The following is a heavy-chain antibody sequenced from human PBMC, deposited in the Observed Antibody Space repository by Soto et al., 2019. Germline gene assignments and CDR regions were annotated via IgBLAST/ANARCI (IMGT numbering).Heavy chain of an antibody. CDR1: GGSISSGGYS. V-gene: IGHV4-30-2*01. J-gene: IGHJ5*02. CDR3: ARATTITLYNWFDP. D-gene: IGHD4-4*01. Sequence: SETLSLTCAVSGGSISSGGYSWSWIRQPPGKGLEWIGCMYHTGSTYYNPSLKSRVTTSVDRSKNQFSLKLSSVTAADTAVYYCARATTITLYNWFDPWGQGTLVTVSS. CDR2: MYHTGST.